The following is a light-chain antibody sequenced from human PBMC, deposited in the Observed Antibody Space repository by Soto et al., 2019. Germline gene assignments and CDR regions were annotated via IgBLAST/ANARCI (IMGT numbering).Light chain of an antibody. CDR1: QSISSW. V-gene: IGKV1-5*03. Sequence: DIQMTQSPSTLSASVGDRVTITCRASQSISSWLAWYQQKPGKAPKGLIYKASTLESGAPSRFSVSGSGTEFTLTISSLQPDDFATYYCQQYYSYPWTFGQGTKVETK. J-gene: IGKJ1*01. CDR2: KAS. CDR3: QQYYSYPWT.